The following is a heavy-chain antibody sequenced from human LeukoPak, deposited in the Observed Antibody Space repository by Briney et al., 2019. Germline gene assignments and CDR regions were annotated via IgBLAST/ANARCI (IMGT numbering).Heavy chain of an antibody. J-gene: IGHJ4*02. V-gene: IGHV5-51*01. CDR1: GYSFPSSW. D-gene: IGHD6-6*01. CDR3: ARPGYGSSLEY. CDR2: IFPADSDT. Sequence: KAGESLKISCEASGYSFPSSWIGWARQMPGKGLEWMGIIFPADSDTRYSPSFQGQVTISADKSISTAYLQWSSLKASDTAMYYCARPGYGSSLEYWGQGTLVSVSS.